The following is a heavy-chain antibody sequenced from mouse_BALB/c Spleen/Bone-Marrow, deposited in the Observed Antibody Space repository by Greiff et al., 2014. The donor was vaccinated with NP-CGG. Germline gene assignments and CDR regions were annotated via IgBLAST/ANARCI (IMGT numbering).Heavy chain of an antibody. D-gene: IGHD1-1*01. V-gene: IGHV5-12-2*01. CDR1: GFTFSSYT. CDR2: ISNGGGST. CDR3: ARHGGSRGYYFDY. Sequence: EVQVVESGGGLVQPGGSLKLSCAASGFTFSSYTMSWVRQTPEKRLEWVAYISNGGGSTYYPDTVNGRFTISRDNAKNTLYLRMSSLKSEDTAMYYCARHGGSRGYYFDYWGQGTTLTVSS. J-gene: IGHJ2*01.